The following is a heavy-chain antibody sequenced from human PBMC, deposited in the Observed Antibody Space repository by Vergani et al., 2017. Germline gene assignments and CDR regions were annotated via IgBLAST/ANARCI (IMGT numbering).Heavy chain of an antibody. V-gene: IGHV3-48*03. CDR2: ISSRGSSI. D-gene: IGHD1-26*01. CDR1: GFTLGDYA. Sequence: EVHLVESGGGLVQPGRSLRLSCSGSGFTLGDYAMTWVRQASGKGLEWVSYISSRGSSIYYGDSVKGRFTISRDNANNSLYLQMNSLRAEDTAVYYCARVLGGTYYYYYYMDVWGKGTTVTVSS. J-gene: IGHJ6*03. CDR3: ARVLGGTYYYYYYMDV.